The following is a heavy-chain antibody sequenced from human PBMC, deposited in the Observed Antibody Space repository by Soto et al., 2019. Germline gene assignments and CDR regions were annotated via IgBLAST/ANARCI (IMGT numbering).Heavy chain of an antibody. J-gene: IGHJ6*02. V-gene: IGHV1-45*02. CDR3: ATASSSSGGMDV. D-gene: IGHD6-13*01. Sequence: ASVKVSCKASGYTFTYLYLHWVRQAPGQALEWMGWITPFNGNTDYAQKFQDRVTITRDRSMSTAYMELSSLRSEDTAMYYCATASSSSGGMDVWGQGTTVTVSS. CDR2: ITPFNGNT. CDR1: GYTFTYLY.